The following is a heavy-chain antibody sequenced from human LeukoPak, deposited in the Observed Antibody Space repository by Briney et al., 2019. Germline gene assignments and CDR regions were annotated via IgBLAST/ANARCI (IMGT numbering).Heavy chain of an antibody. CDR3: ARKAAGLTFDY. CDR2: INSDGSST. CDR1: GFTFSSYW. J-gene: IGHJ4*02. V-gene: IGHV3-74*01. Sequence: GGSLRLSCAASGFTFSSYWMHWVRQAPGKGLVWVSRINSDGSSTNYADSVKGRLTISRGNAENTLYLQMNSLRAEDTAVYYCARKAAGLTFDYWGQGTLVTVSS. D-gene: IGHD6-13*01.